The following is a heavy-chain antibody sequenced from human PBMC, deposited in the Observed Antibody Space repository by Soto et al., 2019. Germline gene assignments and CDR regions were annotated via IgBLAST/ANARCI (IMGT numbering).Heavy chain of an antibody. CDR3: ATDALGFPSGLSAGQLQQGAHYSGLDV. J-gene: IGHJ6*02. Sequence: QVQLVQSGAEMRKPGSSVRVSCKASGAAFTNYAFYWVRQAPGQGLEWMGGIIPFFGTANYPQKFQGRVTITADASTSTAYLELSRLRSYVTAVYFCATDALGFPSGLSAGQLQQGAHYSGLDVWGQGTTVTVSS. CDR2: IIPFFGTA. D-gene: IGHD6-19*01. CDR1: GAAFTNYA. V-gene: IGHV1-69*01.